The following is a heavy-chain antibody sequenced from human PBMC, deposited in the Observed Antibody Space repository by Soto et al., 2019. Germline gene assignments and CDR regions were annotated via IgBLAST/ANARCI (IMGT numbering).Heavy chain of an antibody. D-gene: IGHD3-3*02. CDR3: ANSQSIASRQFDY. V-gene: IGHV3-9*01. CDR2: ISWNSNSI. CDR1: GFMFDDYA. J-gene: IGHJ4*02. Sequence: EVQLVESGGGLVQPGRSLRLSCAASGFMFDDYAMYWVRQAPGKGLEWVSGISWNSNSIVYADSGKGRFTISKDNAKNPLYLQMNSLKPKDKALYYCANSQSIASRQFDYWGQGNLGSVSS.